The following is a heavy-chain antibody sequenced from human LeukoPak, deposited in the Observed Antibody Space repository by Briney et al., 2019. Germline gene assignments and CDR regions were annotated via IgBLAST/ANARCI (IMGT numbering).Heavy chain of an antibody. CDR3: ARDWVVVPAAMAGGGDDAFDI. CDR1: GFTFSDYY. CDR2: ISSSGSTI. Sequence: KPGGSLRLSCAASGFTFSDYYMSWIRQAPGKGLEWVSYISSSGSTIYYADSVKGRFTISRDNAKNSLYLQMNSLRAEDTAVYYCARDWVVVPAAMAGGGDDAFDIWGQGTMVTVPS. J-gene: IGHJ3*02. V-gene: IGHV3-11*04. D-gene: IGHD2-2*01.